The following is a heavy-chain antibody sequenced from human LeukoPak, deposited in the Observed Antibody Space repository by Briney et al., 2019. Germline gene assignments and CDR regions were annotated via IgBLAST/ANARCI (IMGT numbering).Heavy chain of an antibody. CDR3: ARHYRSSIAAAGIRF. Sequence: PSETLSLTCAVYGGSFSGYYWSWIRQPPGKGLEWIGEINHSGSTNYNPSLKSRVTISVDTSKNQFSLKLSSVTAADTAVYYCARHYRSSIAAAGIRFWGQGTLVTVSS. V-gene: IGHV4-34*01. J-gene: IGHJ4*02. CDR2: INHSGST. D-gene: IGHD6-13*01. CDR1: GGSFSGYY.